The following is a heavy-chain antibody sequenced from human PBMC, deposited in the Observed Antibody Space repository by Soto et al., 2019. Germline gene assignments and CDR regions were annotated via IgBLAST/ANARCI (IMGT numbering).Heavy chain of an antibody. CDR2: INPNSGGT. V-gene: IGHV1-2*02. Sequence: ASVKVSCKASGYTFTGYYMHWVRQAPGQGLEWMGWINPNSGGTNYAQKFQGRVTMTRDTSISTAYMELSRLRSDDTAVYSCAREKGLMVCARGYGMDVWGQGPTGTVSS. CDR3: AREKGLMVCARGYGMDV. CDR1: GYTFTGYY. J-gene: IGHJ6*02. D-gene: IGHD2-8*01.